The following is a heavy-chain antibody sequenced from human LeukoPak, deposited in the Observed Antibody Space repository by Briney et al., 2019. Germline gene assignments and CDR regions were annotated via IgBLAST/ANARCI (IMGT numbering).Heavy chain of an antibody. D-gene: IGHD2-15*01. J-gene: IGHJ4*02. CDR3: VRGNPFGGY. CDR1: GFTFSNYA. Sequence: GGSLRLSCAASGFTFSNYAMSWVRQAPGKGLEWVANIKQDGSEISYVDSVKGRFTISRDNAKNSLYLQMNSLRAEDTAVYYCVRGNPFGGYWGQGTLVTVSS. V-gene: IGHV3-7*03. CDR2: IKQDGSEI.